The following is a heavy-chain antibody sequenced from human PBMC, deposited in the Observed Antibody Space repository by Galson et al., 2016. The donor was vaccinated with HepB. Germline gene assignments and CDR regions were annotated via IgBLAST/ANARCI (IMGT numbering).Heavy chain of an antibody. V-gene: IGHV1-69*13. CDR1: GGTFNSYA. J-gene: IGHJ5*02. CDR2: IIPTFGTT. D-gene: IGHD3-22*01. CDR3: ARAPLNDYDGSDYRWFDP. Sequence: SVKVSCKASGGTFNSYAVTWVRQAPGQGLEWMGGIIPTFGTTNYALKFQGRVTITADASTSTGYMEPSSLRSEDTAVYYCARAPLNDYDGSDYRWFDPWGQGTLVTVSS.